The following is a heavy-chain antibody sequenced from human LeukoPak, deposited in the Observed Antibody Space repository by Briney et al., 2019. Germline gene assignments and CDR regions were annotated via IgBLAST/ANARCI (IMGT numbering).Heavy chain of an antibody. CDR3: ARGPTGYSSRGYWFDP. J-gene: IGHJ5*02. D-gene: IGHD6-13*01. CDR2: ISYDGSNK. CDR1: GLTFSSYA. V-gene: IGHV3-30*04. Sequence: PGGSLRLSCAASGLTFSSYAMHWVRQAPGKGLEWVAVISYDGSNKYYADSVKGRFTISRDNSKNTLYLQMNSLRAEDTAVYYCARGPTGYSSRGYWFDPWGQGTLVTVSS.